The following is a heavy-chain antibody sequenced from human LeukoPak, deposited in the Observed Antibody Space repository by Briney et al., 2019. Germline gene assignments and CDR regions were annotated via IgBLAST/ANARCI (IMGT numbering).Heavy chain of an antibody. Sequence: GESPQISCKGSGYSFPSYWITWVRQVPGKGLEWMGRIAPSDSYTNYNPSFEGHVTMSVEKSITTVYLQWSSLKASDTAMYYCVRQPPGVYDTTQNWFDPWGQGTLVTVSS. V-gene: IGHV5-10-1*01. CDR2: IAPSDSYT. J-gene: IGHJ5*02. CDR1: GYSFPSYW. D-gene: IGHD3-22*01. CDR3: VRQPPGVYDTTQNWFDP.